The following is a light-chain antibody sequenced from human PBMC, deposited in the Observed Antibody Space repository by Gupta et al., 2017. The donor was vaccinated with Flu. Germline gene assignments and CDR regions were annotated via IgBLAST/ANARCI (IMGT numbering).Light chain of an antibody. CDR1: SLKNFY. J-gene: IGLJ3*02. Sequence: SSELTQYPAVSVALGQTVRITCQGDSLKNFYASWYQQKPGQAPLLVIYGKNNRPSGIPDRFSGSSSGNTASFTITGAQAEDEADDDWYYRANSSDHRGVFGGGTKLTVL. CDR3: YYRANSSDHRGV. V-gene: IGLV3-19*01. CDR2: GKN.